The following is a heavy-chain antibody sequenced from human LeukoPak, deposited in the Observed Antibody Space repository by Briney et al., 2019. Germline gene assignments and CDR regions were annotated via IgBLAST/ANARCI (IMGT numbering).Heavy chain of an antibody. D-gene: IGHD3-3*01. CDR1: GFTPTTYN. CDR3: AKDGQAPGYDFWSGYYRFYFQH. Sequence: SLRLSCALSGFTPTTYNISWVRQAPRNGLEWVSAIRVIVGSTYYANSVTDRLTIARHNSKNTLYLQMNSMRADDTAVYYCAKDGQAPGYDFWSGYYRFYFQHWGQGTLVTVSS. V-gene: IGHV3-23*01. J-gene: IGHJ1*01. CDR2: IRVIVGST.